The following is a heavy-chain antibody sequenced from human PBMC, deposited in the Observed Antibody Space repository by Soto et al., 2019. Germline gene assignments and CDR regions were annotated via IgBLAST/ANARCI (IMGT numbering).Heavy chain of an antibody. Sequence: QITLKESGPTLVKPTQTLTLTCTFSGFSLRISGVGVGWIRQPPGKALEWLALIYWDDDKRYSPSLKSRLTIAKDPSNNQVVRTMTNMDPVDTASYYCAHSATVSDAFDIWGQGTMVTVSS. D-gene: IGHD2-15*01. V-gene: IGHV2-5*02. J-gene: IGHJ3*02. CDR3: AHSATVSDAFDI. CDR1: GFSLRISGVG. CDR2: IYWDDDK.